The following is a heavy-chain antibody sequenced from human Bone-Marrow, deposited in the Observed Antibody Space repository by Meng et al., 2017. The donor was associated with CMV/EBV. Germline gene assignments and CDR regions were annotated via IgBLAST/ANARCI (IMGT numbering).Heavy chain of an antibody. Sequence: ASVKVSCQASGYTFNSYDIYWVRQATGHGLEWMGWMNPNSGNTGYAQKFQGRVTMTRNTSIGTAYMELSSLRSEDTAVHYGARRLTAARPRAKMWYYGIDVWGQGTTVTFSS. CDR1: GYTFNSYD. CDR3: ARRLTAARPRAKMWYYGIDV. CDR2: MNPNSGNT. D-gene: IGHD6-6*01. V-gene: IGHV1-8*01. J-gene: IGHJ6*02.